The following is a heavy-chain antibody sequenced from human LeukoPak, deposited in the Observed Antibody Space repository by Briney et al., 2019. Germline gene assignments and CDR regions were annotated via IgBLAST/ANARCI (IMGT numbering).Heavy chain of an antibody. CDR3: ARLLTAIDAFDI. V-gene: IGHV1-69*13. D-gene: IGHD2-21*02. Sequence: ASVKVSCKASGGTFSSYAISWVRQAPGQGLEWMGGIIPIFGTANYAQKFQGRVTITADGSTSTAYMELSSLRSEDTAVYYCARLLTAIDAFDIWGQGTMVTVSS. J-gene: IGHJ3*02. CDR2: IIPIFGTA. CDR1: GGTFSSYA.